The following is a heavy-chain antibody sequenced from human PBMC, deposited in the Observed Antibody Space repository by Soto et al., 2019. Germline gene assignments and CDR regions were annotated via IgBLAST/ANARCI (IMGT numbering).Heavy chain of an antibody. CDR3: ARLEGLAMISYYFDF. V-gene: IGHV4-39*02. Sequence: SETLSLTCSVSDDSINSDKYYWGWIRQPPGRGLEWIGSIYYRGNAYYNPNLQTRGTISLDKSKSRFSLKLNSGTAADSAVYLCARLEGLAMISYYFDFWGRGALITVSS. CDR2: IYYRGNA. D-gene: IGHD3-9*01. CDR1: DDSINSDKYY. J-gene: IGHJ4*02.